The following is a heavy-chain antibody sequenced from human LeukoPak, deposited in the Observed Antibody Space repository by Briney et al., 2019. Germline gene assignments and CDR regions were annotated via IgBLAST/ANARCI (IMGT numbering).Heavy chain of an antibody. J-gene: IGHJ4*02. V-gene: IGHV1-2*02. CDR2: INPNSGGT. Sequence: ASVKVSCKASGYTFTSYDINWVRQAPGQGLEWMGWINPNSGGTNFAQKFQGRVTMTRDTSMSTAYMELSRLTYDDTAVYYCARDRTLAGAAAGPTYYFDYWGQGTLVTVSS. CDR3: ARDRTLAGAAAGPTYYFDY. D-gene: IGHD6-13*01. CDR1: GYTFTSYD.